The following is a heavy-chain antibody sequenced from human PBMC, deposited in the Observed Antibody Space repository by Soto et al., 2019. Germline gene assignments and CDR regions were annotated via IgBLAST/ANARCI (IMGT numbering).Heavy chain of an antibody. D-gene: IGHD3-22*01. CDR2: ISYDGSNK. CDR1: GLTSSSYG. Sequence: GGSLRLSCAASGLTSSSYGMHWVRQAPGKGPEWVAAISYDGSNKNYADSVKGRFTISRDNSKNTVYLQMNSLRAEDTAVYYCAKDTYYHDSSGYYIFDYWGQGTLVTVSS. J-gene: IGHJ4*02. V-gene: IGHV3-30*18. CDR3: AKDTYYHDSSGYYIFDY.